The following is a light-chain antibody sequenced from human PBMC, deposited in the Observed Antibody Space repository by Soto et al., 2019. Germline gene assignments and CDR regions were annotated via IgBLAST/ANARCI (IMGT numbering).Light chain of an antibody. CDR1: QSVSSY. CDR3: QQRGNWPWT. Sequence: EIVLTQSPATLSLSPGERATLSCRASQSVSSYLAWYQQKPGQAPRLLIYDASNRATGIPARFSGSGSGTDFPLIISSLEPEDFAVYHCQQRGNWPWTFGQGTKVEIK. J-gene: IGKJ1*01. V-gene: IGKV3-11*01. CDR2: DAS.